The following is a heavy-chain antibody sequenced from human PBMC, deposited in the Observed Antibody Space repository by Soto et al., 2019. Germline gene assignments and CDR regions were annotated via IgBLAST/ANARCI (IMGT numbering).Heavy chain of an antibody. D-gene: IGHD3-22*01. CDR2: ISYDGSNK. CDR1: GFTFSSYA. V-gene: IGHV3-30-3*01. J-gene: IGHJ4*02. Sequence: QVQLVESGGGVVQPGRSLRLSCAASGFTFSSYAMHWVRQAPGKGLEWVAVISYDGSNKYYADSVKGRFTISRDNSMNTLYLQMNSLRAEDTAVYYCARGDSSGYYYGCFDCWGQGTLVTVSS. CDR3: ARGDSSGYYYGCFDC.